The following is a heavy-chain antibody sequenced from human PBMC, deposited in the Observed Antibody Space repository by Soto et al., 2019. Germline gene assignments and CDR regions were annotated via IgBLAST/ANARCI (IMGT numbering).Heavy chain of an antibody. V-gene: IGHV1-2*04. Sequence: QVQLVQSGAEVKKPGASVKVSCKASGYSFTDYHIHWVRQAPGQGLEWLGRINPKSGGTSTAQKFQGWVTITTDTPISTASMELTRLTSDDTAIYYCARGDSTDCSNGVCSFFYNHDMDVWGQGTTVTVSS. CDR3: ARGDSTDCSNGVCSFFYNHDMDV. CDR1: GYSFTDYH. J-gene: IGHJ6*02. CDR2: INPKSGGT. D-gene: IGHD2-8*01.